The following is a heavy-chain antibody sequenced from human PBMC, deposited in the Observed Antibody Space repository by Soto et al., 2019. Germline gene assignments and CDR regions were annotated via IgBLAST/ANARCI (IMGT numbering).Heavy chain of an antibody. V-gene: IGHV3-7*05. Sequence: EVQLVESGGGLVQPGGSLRLSCKGSGFTFSNYWMNWVRQAPGKGLEWVANIKQDGSEKNYVDSVKGRFTISRDNAKNSLYLQMNSLSVEDTAVYYCVVTTSTFGIWGQGAMVTVSS. D-gene: IGHD2-21*02. CDR3: VVTTSTFGI. J-gene: IGHJ3*02. CDR1: GFTFSNYW. CDR2: IKQDGSEK.